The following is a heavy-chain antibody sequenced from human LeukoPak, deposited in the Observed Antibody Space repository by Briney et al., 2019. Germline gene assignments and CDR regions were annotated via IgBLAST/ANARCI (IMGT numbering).Heavy chain of an antibody. Sequence: PGGSLRLSCAASGFTFSNYAVHWVRQAPGKGLEWVALISDDGNNKYYTNSVKGRFTISRDNSKNTLYLQMNSLRAEDTAVYYCATRTSGAFDFWGQGTMVIVSS. CDR3: ATRTSGAFDF. V-gene: IGHV3-30-3*01. J-gene: IGHJ3*01. CDR1: GFTFSNYA. CDR2: ISDDGNNK.